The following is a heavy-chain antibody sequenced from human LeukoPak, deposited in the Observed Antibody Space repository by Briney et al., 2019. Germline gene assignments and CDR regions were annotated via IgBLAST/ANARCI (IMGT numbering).Heavy chain of an antibody. CDR3: ARVPYYYDSRKQYFQH. CDR2: MNPNSGNT. J-gene: IGHJ1*01. V-gene: IGHV1-8*01. Sequence: ASVKVSCKASGYTFTSYDINWVRQATGQGLEWMGWMNPNSGNTGYAQKFQGRVTMTRNTSISTAYMELSSLRSEDTAVYYCARVPYYYDSRKQYFQHWGQGTLVTVSS. D-gene: IGHD3-22*01. CDR1: GYTFTSYD.